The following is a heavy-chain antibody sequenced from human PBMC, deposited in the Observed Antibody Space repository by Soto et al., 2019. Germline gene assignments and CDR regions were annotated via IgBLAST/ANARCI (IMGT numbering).Heavy chain of an antibody. D-gene: IGHD6-19*01. CDR1: GFTFSTSA. CDR3: AKDGQWLDVYWES. Sequence: EVQLLEAGGGLAPPGGSLRLSCTASGFTFSTSAMTWVRQAPGKGLEWVSIISASGRSTYHAASVTGRFTISRDNSKDTLYVQRTRRRAEDTATDCCAKDGQWLDVYWESWGQGTQVTVSA. CDR2: ISASGRST. J-gene: IGHJ4*02. V-gene: IGHV3-23*01.